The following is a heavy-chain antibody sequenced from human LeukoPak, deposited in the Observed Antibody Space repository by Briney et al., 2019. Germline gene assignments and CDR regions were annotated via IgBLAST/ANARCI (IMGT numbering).Heavy chain of an antibody. CDR2: ISGSGDNT. Sequence: GGSLRLSCAASGFTFSSYAMSWVRQAPGKGLEWVSGISGSGDNTYYADSVKGRFTISRDNSKNTLYVQVNSLGTEDTAAYYCAGGPRYWGQGTLVTVSS. CDR1: GFTFSSYA. V-gene: IGHV3-23*01. CDR3: AGGPRY. D-gene: IGHD3-16*01. J-gene: IGHJ4*02.